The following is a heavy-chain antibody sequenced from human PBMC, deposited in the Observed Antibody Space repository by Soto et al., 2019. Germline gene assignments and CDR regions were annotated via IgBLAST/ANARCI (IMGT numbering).Heavy chain of an antibody. V-gene: IGHV3-30-3*01. Sequence: GGSLRLSCAASRFTFSSYAINWVRQAPGKGLEWVAVISNDGSNKYYADSVKGRFTISRDNSRNTLYLQMNSLRAEDTAVYYCAKDYNVVATTPFDYWGQGTLVTVSS. J-gene: IGHJ4*02. CDR2: ISNDGSNK. CDR3: AKDYNVVATTPFDY. D-gene: IGHD5-12*01. CDR1: RFTFSSYA.